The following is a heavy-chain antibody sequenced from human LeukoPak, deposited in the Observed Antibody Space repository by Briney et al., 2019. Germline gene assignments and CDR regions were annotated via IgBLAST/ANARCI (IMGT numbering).Heavy chain of an antibody. CDR3: ARDRALGYYDSSGYYPTRWFDP. CDR2: INPNSGGT. CDR1: GYTFTGYY. D-gene: IGHD3-22*01. J-gene: IGHJ5*02. Sequence: ASVKVSCKASGYTFTGYYMHWVRQAPGQGLEWMGWINPNSGGTNYAQKFQGRVTMTRDTSISTAYMELSRLRSDDTAVYYCARDRALGYYDSSGYYPTRWFDPWGQGTLVTVSS. V-gene: IGHV1-2*02.